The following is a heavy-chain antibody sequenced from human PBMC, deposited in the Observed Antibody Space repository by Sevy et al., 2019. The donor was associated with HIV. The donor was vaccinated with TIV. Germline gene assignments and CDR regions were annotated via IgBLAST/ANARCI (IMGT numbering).Heavy chain of an antibody. CDR2: IHSDDTT. CDR3: ARGKSGYGYALNY. Sequence: GGSLRLSCAASGFTVNSNYMTWVRQAPGKGLEGVSVIHSDDTTYHADSVKDRFTISRDNFMNTLYLNVSSLRAEDTAVYYCARGKSGYGYALNYWGQGTLVTVSS. J-gene: IGHJ4*02. V-gene: IGHV3-66*01. CDR1: GFTVNSNY. D-gene: IGHD5-18*01.